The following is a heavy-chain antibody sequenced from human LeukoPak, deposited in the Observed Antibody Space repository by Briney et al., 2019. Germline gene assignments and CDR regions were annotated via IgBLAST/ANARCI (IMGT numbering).Heavy chain of an antibody. CDR1: GGSISSGGGYY. D-gene: IGHD2-2*01. CDR2: IYYSGST. V-gene: IGHV4-31*03. Sequence: SQTLSLTCTVSGGSISSGGGYYWSWIRQHPGKGLEWIGFIYYSGSTYYNPSLKSRLTMSVDTSKNQFSLRLTPVTAADTAVYYCARDLEYCSSSNCPRYWYFDLWGRGTLVTVSS. J-gene: IGHJ2*01. CDR3: ARDLEYCSSSNCPRYWYFDL.